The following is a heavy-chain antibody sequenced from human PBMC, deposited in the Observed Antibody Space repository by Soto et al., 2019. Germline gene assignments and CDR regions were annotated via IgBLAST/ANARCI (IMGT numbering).Heavy chain of an antibody. Sequence: LKRCWAASGCPFSSYGVNWVRQPPGKGLEWVAVVSYDGSNKYFADSVRGRFTISRDNSKNTPYLQMSGLRPEDTAVYYCAKDNRQQLSKGGGLFDYWGQGTLVTVSS. CDR1: GCPFSSYG. V-gene: IGHV3-30*18. D-gene: IGHD6-13*01. CDR2: VSYDGSNK. J-gene: IGHJ4*02. CDR3: AKDNRQQLSKGGGLFDY.